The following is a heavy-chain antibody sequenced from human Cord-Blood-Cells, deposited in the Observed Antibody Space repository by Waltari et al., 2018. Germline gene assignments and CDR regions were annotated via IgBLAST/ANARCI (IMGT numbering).Heavy chain of an antibody. Sequence: EVQLVESGGGLVQPGGSLRLPCAASGLIFSDHYMDWFRQAPGKGLEWVGRTRNKANSYTTEYAASVKGRFTISRDDSKNSLYLQMNSLKTEDTAVYYCVGTTRGYWGQGTLVTVSS. CDR1: GLIFSDHY. V-gene: IGHV3-72*01. J-gene: IGHJ4*02. D-gene: IGHD1-26*01. CDR3: VGTTRGY. CDR2: TRNKANSYTT.